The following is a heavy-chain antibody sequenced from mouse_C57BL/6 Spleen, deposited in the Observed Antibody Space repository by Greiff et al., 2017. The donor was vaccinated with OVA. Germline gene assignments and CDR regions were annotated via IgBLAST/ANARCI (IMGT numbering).Heavy chain of an antibody. CDR1: GYTFTSYW. Sequence: QVHVKQPGAELVKPGASVKMSCKASGYTFTSYWITWVKQRPGQGLEWIGDIYPGSGSTNYNEKFKSKATLTVDTSSSTAYMQLSSLTSEDSAVYYCAREDYDDGFDYWGQGTTLTVSS. CDR2: IYPGSGST. D-gene: IGHD2-4*01. CDR3: AREDYDDGFDY. J-gene: IGHJ2*01. V-gene: IGHV1-55*01.